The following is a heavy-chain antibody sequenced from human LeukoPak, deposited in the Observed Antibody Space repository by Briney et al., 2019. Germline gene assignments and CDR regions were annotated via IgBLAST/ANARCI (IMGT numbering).Heavy chain of an antibody. D-gene: IGHD6-19*01. V-gene: IGHV4-34*01. Sequence: SETLSLTCAVYGGSFSGYYWSWIRQPPGKGLEWIGEINHSGSTNYNPSLKSRVTISVDTSKNQFSLKLSSVTAADTAVYSCARHDSSGWYNPFDYWGQGTLVTVSS. CDR2: INHSGST. CDR1: GGSFSGYY. CDR3: ARHDSSGWYNPFDY. J-gene: IGHJ4*02.